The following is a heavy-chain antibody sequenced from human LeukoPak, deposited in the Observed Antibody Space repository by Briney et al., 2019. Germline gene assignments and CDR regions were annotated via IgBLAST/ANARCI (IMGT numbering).Heavy chain of an antibody. Sequence: RGSPKLSCAASGIHFKSLWIQRVRQAPRKGLAWVSRINSDGSSTTYADSVKGRFTISRDNAKNTLYLQMNSLRAEDTAVYYCARGDGYGMDVWGQGTTVTVPS. CDR2: INSDGSST. CDR3: ARGDGYGMDV. CDR1: GIHFKSLW. D-gene: IGHD2-8*01. J-gene: IGHJ6*02. V-gene: IGHV3-74*01.